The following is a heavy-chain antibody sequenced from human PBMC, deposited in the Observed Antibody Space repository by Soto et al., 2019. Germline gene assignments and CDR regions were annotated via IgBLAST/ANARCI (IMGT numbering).Heavy chain of an antibody. CDR3: ARQRLWFGELYTHYYYYGMDV. D-gene: IGHD3-10*01. CDR1: GYTFTSYA. J-gene: IGHJ6*02. CDR2: INAGNGNT. Sequence: ASVKVSCKASGYTFTSYAMHWVRQAPGQRLEWMGWINAGNGNTKYSQKFQGRVTITRDTSASTAYMELSSLRSEDTAVYYCARQRLWFGELYTHYYYYGMDVWGQGTTVTVSS. V-gene: IGHV1-3*01.